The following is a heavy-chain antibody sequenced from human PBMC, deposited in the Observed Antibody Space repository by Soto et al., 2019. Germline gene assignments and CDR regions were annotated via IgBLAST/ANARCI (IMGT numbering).Heavy chain of an antibody. CDR1: GYRFSNYW. V-gene: IGHV5-51*01. CDR3: ARGGDSSGYYSPINI. J-gene: IGHJ3*02. CDR2: IYPGDSDT. D-gene: IGHD3-22*01. Sequence: EVQLVQSGAEVKKPGESLKMSCKGSGYRFSNYWIGWVRQMPGKGLEWLGIIYPGDSDTRYSTSFQGQVTISADKSIDTAYLQWSSLKASDTAMYYCARGGDSSGYYSPINIWGQGTMVTVSS.